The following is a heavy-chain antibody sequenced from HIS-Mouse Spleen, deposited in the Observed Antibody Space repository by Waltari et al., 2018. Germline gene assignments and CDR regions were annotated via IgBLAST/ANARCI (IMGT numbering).Heavy chain of an antibody. CDR1: GFTFSSYG. V-gene: IGHV3-33*06. CDR2: IWYDGSNK. J-gene: IGHJ4*02. CDR3: AKGGGYCSGGSCYYFDY. D-gene: IGHD2-15*01. Sequence: QVQLVESGAGVVQPGRYLRLSCAASGFTFSSYGMHWVRPAPGRGLEWVAVIWYDGSNKYYADSVKGRFTISRDNSKNTLYLQMNSLRAEDTAVYYCAKGGGYCSGGSCYYFDYWGQGTLVTVSS.